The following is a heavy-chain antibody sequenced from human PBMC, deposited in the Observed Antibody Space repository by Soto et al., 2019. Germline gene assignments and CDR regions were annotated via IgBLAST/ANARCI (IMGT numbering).Heavy chain of an antibody. J-gene: IGHJ3*02. V-gene: IGHV4-31*03. CDR2: SYYSGST. D-gene: IGHD6-6*01. CDR1: GGSISSGGYY. Sequence: QVQLQESGPGLVKPSQTLSLTCTVSGGSISSGGYYWSWIRQHPGKGLEWIGYSYYSGSTYYNPSIKSRVTISVDTSKNQFSLKLSSVTAAYTAVYYCARVDEIAARYDAFDIWGQGTMVTVSS. CDR3: ARVDEIAARYDAFDI.